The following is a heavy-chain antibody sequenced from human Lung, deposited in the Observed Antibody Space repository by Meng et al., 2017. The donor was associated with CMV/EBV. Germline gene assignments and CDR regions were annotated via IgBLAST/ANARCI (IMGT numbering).Heavy chain of an antibody. J-gene: IGHJ2*01. D-gene: IGHD7-27*01. CDR1: GGSNSSSSYY. Sequence: QPQLQQAGPGRVKPSETLSLPCTVSGGSNSSSSYYWGWIRQPPGKGLEWIGSIYYSGSTYYNPSLKSRVTISVDTSKNQFSLKLSSVTAADTAVYYCASPLGILGIVDLWGRGTLVTVSS. CDR2: IYYSGST. V-gene: IGHV4-39*01. CDR3: ASPLGILGIVDL.